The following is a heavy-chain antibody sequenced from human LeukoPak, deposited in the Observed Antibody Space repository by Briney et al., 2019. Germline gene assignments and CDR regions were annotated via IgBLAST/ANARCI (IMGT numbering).Heavy chain of an antibody. V-gene: IGHV3-23*01. CDR2: ISDSGGST. J-gene: IGHJ6*02. Sequence: GGSLRLSCAASGFTFSSYAMSWVRQAPGKGLEWVSAISDSGGSTYYIDSVKGRFTISRDNSKNTLYLQVNSLRAEDTAAYYCAKGGGKDYGDPPYYYGMDVWGQGTTVTVSS. D-gene: IGHD4-17*01. CDR3: AKGGGKDYGDPPYYYGMDV. CDR1: GFTFSSYA.